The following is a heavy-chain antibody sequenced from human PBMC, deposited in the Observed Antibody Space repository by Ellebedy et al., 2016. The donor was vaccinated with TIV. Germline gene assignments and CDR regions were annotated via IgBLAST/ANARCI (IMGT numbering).Heavy chain of an antibody. CDR1: GGSISSGSYY. J-gene: IGHJ6*03. D-gene: IGHD3-10*01. CDR3: ARAVRGVGSHYYYYYMDV. Sequence: SETLSLXXTVSGGSISSGSYYWSWIRQHPGKGLEWIGYIYYSGSTYYNPSLKSRVTISVDTSKNQFSLKLSSVTAADTAVYYCARAVRGVGSHYYYYYMDVWGKGTTVTVSS. V-gene: IGHV4-31*03. CDR2: IYYSGST.